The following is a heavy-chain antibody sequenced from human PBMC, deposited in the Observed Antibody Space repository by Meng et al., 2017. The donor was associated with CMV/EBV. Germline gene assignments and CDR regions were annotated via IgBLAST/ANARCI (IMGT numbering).Heavy chain of an antibody. Sequence: QGQRQGSGQGLGKPSGTLSLTCTVSGGSISSYYWSWIRQPAGKGLEWIGRIYTSGSTNYNPSLKSRVTMSVDTSKNQFSLKLSSVTAADTAVYYCARVLRWNGVIDYWGQGTLVTVSS. CDR3: ARVLRWNGVIDY. D-gene: IGHD4-23*01. CDR1: GGSISSYY. V-gene: IGHV4-4*07. J-gene: IGHJ4*02. CDR2: IYTSGST.